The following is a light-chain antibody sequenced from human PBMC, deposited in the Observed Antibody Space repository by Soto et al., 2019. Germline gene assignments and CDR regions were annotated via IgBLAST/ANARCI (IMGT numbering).Light chain of an antibody. CDR1: QSVSSN. CDR3: KQYNHWPPWT. V-gene: IGKV3-15*01. Sequence: EIVMTQSPATLSVSPGERATLSCRASQSVSSNLAWYQQKPGQAPRLLIYGASTRATGIPARFSGSGSGTEFTLTISSLQSEDFAVYYCKQYNHWPPWTFGQGTKVEIK. CDR2: GAS. J-gene: IGKJ1*01.